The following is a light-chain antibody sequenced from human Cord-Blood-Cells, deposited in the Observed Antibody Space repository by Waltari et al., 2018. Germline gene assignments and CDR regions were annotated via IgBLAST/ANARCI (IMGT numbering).Light chain of an antibody. CDR3: QQYGSSPPLT. Sequence: ETVLTQSPATLSSSPGERATLSCGASQSVSSSYLAWYQQKPGLAPRLLIYDASSRATGIPDRFSGSGSGTDFTLTISRLEPEDFAVYYCQQYGSSPPLTFGGGTKVEIK. CDR1: QSVSSSY. V-gene: IGKV3D-20*01. J-gene: IGKJ4*01. CDR2: DAS.